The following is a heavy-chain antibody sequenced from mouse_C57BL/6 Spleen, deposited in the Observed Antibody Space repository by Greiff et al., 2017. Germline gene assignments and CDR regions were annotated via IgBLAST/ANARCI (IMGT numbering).Heavy chain of an antibody. CDR3: ARALDDGYVDSFDY. CDR1: GYTFTSYW. Sequence: QVQLQQPGAELVMPGASVKLSCKASGYTFTSYWMHWVKQRPGQGLEWIGEIDPSDSYTNYNQKFKGKSTFTVDKSSSTAYMQLSSLTSEDSAVYYCARALDDGYVDSFDYWGQGTPLTVSS. CDR2: IDPSDSYT. D-gene: IGHD2-3*01. J-gene: IGHJ2*01. V-gene: IGHV1-69*01.